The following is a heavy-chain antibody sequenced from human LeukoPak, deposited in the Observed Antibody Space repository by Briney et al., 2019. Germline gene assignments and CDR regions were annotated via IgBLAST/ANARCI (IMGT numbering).Heavy chain of an antibody. CDR3: ARGPRYYDFWSGYYTPYYYGMDV. D-gene: IGHD3-3*01. Sequence: SETLSLTCTVSGGSISSGAFYWSWIRQHPGKGLEWIGYIYYSGSTYYNPSLKSRVTISVDTSKNQFSLKLSSVTAADTAVYYCARGPRYYDFWSGYYTPYYYGMDVWGQGTTVTVSS. J-gene: IGHJ6*02. CDR2: IYYSGST. CDR1: GGSISSGAFY. V-gene: IGHV4-31*03.